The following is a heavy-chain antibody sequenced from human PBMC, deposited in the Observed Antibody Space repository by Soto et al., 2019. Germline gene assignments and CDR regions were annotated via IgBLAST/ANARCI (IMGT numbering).Heavy chain of an antibody. D-gene: IGHD2-21*01. CDR2: IYYSGTT. CDR1: GASVSSATHY. J-gene: IGHJ5*02. V-gene: IGHV4-61*01. CDR3: AREERKGIISWFDP. Sequence: SETLSLTCTVSGASVSSATHYWNWIRQPPGKPLEWIGYIYYSGTTNYNPSLRSRVTISLDRSNDQFSLKLSSVTAADTAVYFCAREERKGIISWFDPWGQGTPVTVSS.